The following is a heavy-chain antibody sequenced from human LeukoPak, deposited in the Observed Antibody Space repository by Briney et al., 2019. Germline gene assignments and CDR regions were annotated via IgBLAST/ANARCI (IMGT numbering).Heavy chain of an antibody. J-gene: IGHJ4*02. CDR2: INPNSGGT. CDR1: GYIFTNYY. CDR3: ASPISQARLRLGY. D-gene: IGHD3-16*01. V-gene: IGHV1-2*02. Sequence: ASVKVSCKASGYIFTNYYMHWVRQAPGQGLEWLGWINPNSGGTNYAQKFQGRVTMTRDTSISTTYMEVSRLRSDDTAVYYCASPISQARLRLGYWGQGTLVTVSS.